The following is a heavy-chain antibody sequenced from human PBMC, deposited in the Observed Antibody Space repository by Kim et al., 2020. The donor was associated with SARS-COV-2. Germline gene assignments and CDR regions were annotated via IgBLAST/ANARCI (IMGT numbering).Heavy chain of an antibody. CDR2: IGTNGGGT. Sequence: GGSLRLSCAASGIIFSNVVMTWFRQAPGKGLEWVSDIGTNGGGTYYADSVKGRLITSRDDSKSTLWLQMNSLRAEDTAVYYCAIREPFCVWGQGTLVTVSS. V-gene: IGHV3-23*01. J-gene: IGHJ4*02. CDR1: GIIFSNVV. D-gene: IGHD3-3*02. CDR3: AIREPFCV.